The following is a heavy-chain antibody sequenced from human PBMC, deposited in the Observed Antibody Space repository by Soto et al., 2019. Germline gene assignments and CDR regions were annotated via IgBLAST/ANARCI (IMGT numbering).Heavy chain of an antibody. CDR2: IIPIFGTA. V-gene: IGHV1-69*13. D-gene: IGHD6-19*01. CDR3: ARDPHLFEEFSGIAVAGTRVGYYGMDV. Sequence: GASVKVSFKASGGTFSRYAISWVRQAPGQGLEWMGGIIPIFGTANYAQKFQGRVTITADESTSTAYMELSSLRSEDTAVYYCARDPHLFEEFSGIAVAGTRVGYYGMDVWGQGTTVTVSS. CDR1: GGTFSRYA. J-gene: IGHJ6*02.